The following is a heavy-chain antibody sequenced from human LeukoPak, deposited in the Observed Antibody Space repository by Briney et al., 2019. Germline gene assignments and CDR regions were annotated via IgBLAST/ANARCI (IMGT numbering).Heavy chain of an antibody. J-gene: IGHJ4*02. V-gene: IGHV3-30-3*01. CDR3: ARHQAGSGSYFDY. Sequence: GRSLRLSCAASGFTFSSYAMHWVRQAPGKGLEWVAVISYDGSNKYYADSVKGRFTISRDNSKNTLYLQMNSLRAEDTAVYYCARHQAGSGSYFDYWGQGTLVTVSS. CDR1: GFTFSSYA. CDR2: ISYDGSNK. D-gene: IGHD3-10*01.